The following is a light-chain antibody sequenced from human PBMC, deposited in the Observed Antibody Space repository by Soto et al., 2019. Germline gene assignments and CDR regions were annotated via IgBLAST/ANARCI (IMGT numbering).Light chain of an antibody. CDR1: QSVSNNY. CDR3: QQCARSPLT. Sequence: EIVLTQSPGTLSLSPGERATLSCRASQSVSNNYLAWYQQKPGQAPRLLIADASRRATGTPDRFSGSGSGTDFTLTISRLEPEDFAVYYCQQCARSPLTFGQGTKVEIK. V-gene: IGKV3-20*01. CDR2: DAS. J-gene: IGKJ1*01.